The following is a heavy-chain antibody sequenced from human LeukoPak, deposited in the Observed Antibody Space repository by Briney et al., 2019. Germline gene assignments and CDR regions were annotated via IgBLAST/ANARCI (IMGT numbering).Heavy chain of an antibody. V-gene: IGHV3-23*01. CDR3: AKDLYSDCGGDCYYDY. J-gene: IGHJ4*02. CDR1: GFTFSSYA. CDR2: ISGSGGST. Sequence: GGSLRLSCAASGFTFSSYAMSWVRQAPGKGLEWASAISGSGGSTYYADSVKGRFTISRDNSKNTLYLQMNSLRAEDTAVYYCAKDLYSDCGGDCYYDYWGQGTLVTVSS. D-gene: IGHD2-21*02.